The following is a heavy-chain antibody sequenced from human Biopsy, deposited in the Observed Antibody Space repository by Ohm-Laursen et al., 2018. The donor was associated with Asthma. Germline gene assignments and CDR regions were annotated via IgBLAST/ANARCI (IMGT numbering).Heavy chain of an antibody. V-gene: IGHV1-2*06. J-gene: IGHJ5*02. CDR1: GYTFIGCH. Sequence: ASVKVSCKASGYTFIGCHIHWMRQAPGQGLEWMGRINPNSGGTNYAQKFQGRVTMARDTSISTAYMEVSRLRSDDMAVYYCARGQKSAGDRWFDPWGQGTLVTVSS. CDR2: INPNSGGT. CDR3: ARGQKSAGDRWFDP. D-gene: IGHD6-13*01.